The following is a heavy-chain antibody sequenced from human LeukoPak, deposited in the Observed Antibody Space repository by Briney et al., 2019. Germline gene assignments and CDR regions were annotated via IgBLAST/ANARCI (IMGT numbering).Heavy chain of an antibody. Sequence: GGSLRLSCAASAFTFSNYGMHWVRQAPGKGLKWVAVIPYDGSDKYYADSVKGRFTISRDNSKNTLYLQMNSLRADDTAVYYCAKDISGGDCPDYWGQGTLVTVSS. CDR2: IPYDGSDK. CDR3: AKDISGGDCPDY. CDR1: AFTFSNYG. V-gene: IGHV3-30*18. J-gene: IGHJ4*02. D-gene: IGHD2-21*02.